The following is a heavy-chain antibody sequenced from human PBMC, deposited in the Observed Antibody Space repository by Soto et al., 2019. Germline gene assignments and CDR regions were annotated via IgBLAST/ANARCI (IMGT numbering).Heavy chain of an antibody. CDR3: ARSHPAYQPLPRKWYFDY. Sequence: GESLKISCKGSGYSFTSYWISWVRQMPGKGLEWMGRIDPSDSYTNYSPSFQGHVTISADKSISTAYLQWSSLKASDTAMYYCARSHPAYQPLPRKWYFDYWGQGTLVTVSS. J-gene: IGHJ4*02. CDR2: IDPSDSYT. D-gene: IGHD2-2*01. V-gene: IGHV5-10-1*01. CDR1: GYSFTSYW.